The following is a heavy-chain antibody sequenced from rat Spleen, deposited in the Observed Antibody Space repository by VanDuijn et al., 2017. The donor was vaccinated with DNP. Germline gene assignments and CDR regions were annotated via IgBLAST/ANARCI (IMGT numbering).Heavy chain of an antibody. CDR2: ISYDGVSI. Sequence: EVQLVASGGGLVEPGRSLTLSCAASGFTFSDYYMARVRQAPRKGLEWVASISYDGVSIHYRDSVKGRFTISRDNAKSSLYLQMDSLRSEDTATYYCTWGAADAWGQGTSVTVSS. CDR3: TWGAADA. J-gene: IGHJ4*01. V-gene: IGHV5-20*01. D-gene: IGHD1-2*01. CDR1: GFTFSDYY.